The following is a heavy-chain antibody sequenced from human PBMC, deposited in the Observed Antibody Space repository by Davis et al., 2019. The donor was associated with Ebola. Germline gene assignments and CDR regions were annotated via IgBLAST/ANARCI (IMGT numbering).Heavy chain of an antibody. V-gene: IGHV4-61*05. D-gene: IGHD4-23*01. CDR2: IYYSGST. CDR1: GGPISSSSYY. J-gene: IGHJ2*01. Sequence: SETLSLTCTVSGGPISSSSYYWGWIRQPPGKGLEWIGYIYYSGSTNYNPSLKSRVTISVDTSKNQFSLKLSSVTAADTAVYYCARGVGTTVVTSRYFDLWGRGTLVTVSS. CDR3: ARGVGTTVVTSRYFDL.